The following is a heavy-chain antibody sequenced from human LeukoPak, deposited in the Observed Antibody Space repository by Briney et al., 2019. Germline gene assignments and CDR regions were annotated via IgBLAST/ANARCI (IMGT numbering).Heavy chain of an antibody. D-gene: IGHD6-19*01. CDR3: ARGSSGWYYLDL. CDR2: IYSGGST. V-gene: IGHV3-66*01. Sequence: PGGSLRLSCAASGFTISTSYMSWVRQAPGKGLDWVSVIYSGGSTGYADSVKGRFTISRDDSKNTLYLQMNSLRAEDTAVYYCARGSSGWYYLDLWGQGTLVTVSS. CDR1: GFTISTSY. J-gene: IGHJ4*02.